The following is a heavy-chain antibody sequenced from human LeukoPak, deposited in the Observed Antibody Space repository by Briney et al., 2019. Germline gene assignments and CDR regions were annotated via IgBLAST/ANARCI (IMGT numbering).Heavy chain of an antibody. CDR2: TYYRSTWYN. J-gene: IGHJ4*02. CDR3: ARYSYDGSTSNYFDY. Sequence: SQTLSLTCAIPGDSVSSNSASCSWIRQSPSRGLEWLGRTYYRSTWYNDYALSVKSRITINPDTSKNQFSLQLNSVTPGDTAVYYCARYSYDGSTSNYFDYWGQGTLVTVSS. V-gene: IGHV6-1*01. D-gene: IGHD3-22*01. CDR1: GDSVSSNSAS.